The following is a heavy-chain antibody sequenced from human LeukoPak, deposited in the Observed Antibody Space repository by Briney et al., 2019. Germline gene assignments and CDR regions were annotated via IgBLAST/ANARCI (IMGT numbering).Heavy chain of an antibody. D-gene: IGHD3-3*01. CDR1: GGSISSYY. CDR2: IHYSGST. Sequence: SETLSLTCTVSGGSISSYYWSWIRQPPGKGLEWIGYIHYSGSTNYNPSLKSRVTISVDTSKNQFSLKLSSVTAADTAVYYCARGRRFSEDYWGQGTLVTVSS. V-gene: IGHV4-59*01. CDR3: ARGRRFSEDY. J-gene: IGHJ4*02.